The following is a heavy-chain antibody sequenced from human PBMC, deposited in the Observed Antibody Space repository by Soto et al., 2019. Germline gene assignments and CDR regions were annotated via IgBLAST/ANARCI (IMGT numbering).Heavy chain of an antibody. CDR2: ISAYNGNT. D-gene: IGHD3-3*01. CDR1: GYTFTSYG. CDR3: ARGYYDFWSGSNWFDP. Sequence: ASVKVSCKASGYTFTSYGISWVRQAPGQGLEWMGWISAYNGNTNYAQKLQGRVTMTTDTSTSTAYMELRSLRSDDTAVYYCARGYYDFWSGSNWFDPWGQGTLVTVSS. V-gene: IGHV1-18*01. J-gene: IGHJ5*02.